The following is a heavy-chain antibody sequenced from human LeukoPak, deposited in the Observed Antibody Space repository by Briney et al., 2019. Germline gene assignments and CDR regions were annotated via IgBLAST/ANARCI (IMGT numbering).Heavy chain of an antibody. CDR3: ATVSEY. J-gene: IGHJ4*02. CDR2: ISASGTNT. CDR1: GFTFSNYA. Sequence: GGSLRLSCAASGFTFSNYAMIWVRQAPAKGLEWVSSISASGTNTYYADSAKGRFTISRDNSKSTLYLQMSGLRAEDTTVYYCATVSEYWGQGTLVTVSS. D-gene: IGHD1-1*01. V-gene: IGHV3-23*01.